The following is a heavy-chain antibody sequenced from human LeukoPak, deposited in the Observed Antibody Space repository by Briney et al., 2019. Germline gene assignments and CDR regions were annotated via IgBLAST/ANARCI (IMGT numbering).Heavy chain of an antibody. CDR1: GYTFTSYD. D-gene: IGHD3-22*01. J-gene: IGHJ3*02. CDR3: ARSSSGDAFDI. V-gene: IGHV1-8*01. Sequence: ASVKLSCTASGYTFTSYDINWVRQATGQGLEWMGWMNPNSGNTGYAQKFQGRVTMTRNTSISTAYMELSSLRSEDTAVYYCARSSSGDAFDIWGQGTMVTVSS. CDR2: MNPNSGNT.